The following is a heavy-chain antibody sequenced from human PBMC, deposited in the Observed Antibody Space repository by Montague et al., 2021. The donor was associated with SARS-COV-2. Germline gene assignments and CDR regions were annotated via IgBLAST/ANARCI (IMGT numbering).Heavy chain of an antibody. Sequence: SETLSLTCTVTGGSINSFYWSWVRQSPAKRMEWIGYIHHSGSTKSNPSLPSRVTMSLDTSRNQHSLSLSSVTAADAAISYCATQARGFNSGSLDYWGQGTLVTVSS. CDR2: IHHSGST. D-gene: IGHD4-23*01. CDR1: GGSINSFY. CDR3: ATQARGFNSGSLDY. J-gene: IGHJ4*02. V-gene: IGHV4-59*08.